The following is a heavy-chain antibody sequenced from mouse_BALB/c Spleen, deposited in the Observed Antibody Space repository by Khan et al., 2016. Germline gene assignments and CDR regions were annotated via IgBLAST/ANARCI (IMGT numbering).Heavy chain of an antibody. CDR2: IDPANGNT. CDR1: GFNIKDTY. J-gene: IGHJ2*01. V-gene: IGHV14-3*02. CDR3: ARSKHYGSTDN. D-gene: IGHD1-1*01. Sequence: VQLKESGAELVKPGASVKLSCTASGFNIKDTYMHWVKQRPEQGLEWIGRIDPANGNTKYDPKFQGKATITADTSSNTAYLQLSSLTSEDTAVYYCARSKHYGSTDNWGQGTTLTVSS.